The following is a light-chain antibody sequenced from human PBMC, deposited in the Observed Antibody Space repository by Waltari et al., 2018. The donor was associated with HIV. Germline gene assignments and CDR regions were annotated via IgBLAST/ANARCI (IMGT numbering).Light chain of an antibody. CDR1: QGISRY. Sequence: DIQLTQAPAFLSASVGDRVTIPCRASQGISRYLAWSQQNPGKEPNLLINGVSTLQRGVPSRFSGSGFGTVFTLTLSSLQPADFATYYCQHSRTFGQGTTLDLK. V-gene: IGKV1-9*01. CDR3: QHSRT. J-gene: IGKJ2*01. CDR2: GVS.